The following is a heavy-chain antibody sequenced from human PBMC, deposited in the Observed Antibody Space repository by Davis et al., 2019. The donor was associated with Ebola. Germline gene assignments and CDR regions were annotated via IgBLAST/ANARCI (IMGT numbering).Heavy chain of an antibody. J-gene: IGHJ5*02. CDR2: ISYDGSNK. D-gene: IGHD1-20*01. V-gene: IGHV3-30-3*01. Sequence: GESLKISCAASGFTFSSYAMHWVRQAPGKGLEWVAVISYDGSNKYYADSVKGRFTISRDNSKNTLYLQMNSLRAEDTAVYYCARDTVYNWGWFDPWGQGTLVTVSS. CDR3: ARDTVYNWGWFDP. CDR1: GFTFSSYA.